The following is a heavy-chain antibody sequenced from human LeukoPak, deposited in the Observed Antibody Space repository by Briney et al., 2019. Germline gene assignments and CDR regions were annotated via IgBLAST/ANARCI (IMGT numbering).Heavy chain of an antibody. Sequence: GGSLRLSCAASGFTFSSYWMSWVRQASGKGLEWVATIRQDGSQKYYVDSVKGRFTISRDNAKNSLYLQMNSLRAEDTAVYYCARESGSVTSEVDFDYWGQGTLVTVSS. D-gene: IGHD4-17*01. CDR2: IRQDGSQK. CDR3: ARESGSVTSEVDFDY. CDR1: GFTFSSYW. J-gene: IGHJ4*02. V-gene: IGHV3-7*01.